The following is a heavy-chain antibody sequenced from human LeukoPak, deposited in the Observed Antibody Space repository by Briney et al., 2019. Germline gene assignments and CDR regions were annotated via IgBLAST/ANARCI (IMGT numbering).Heavy chain of an antibody. CDR2: ISGDATGT. D-gene: IGHD3-22*01. CDR3: ARGGYYSDSRDYYPFDY. V-gene: IGHV3-23*01. CDR1: GFTFSSYA. Sequence: AGGSLRLSCAASGFTFSSYAMSWVRQAPGKGLEWVSAISGDATGTYYEDSVKGRFTVSRDKSKNTLYLQMNSLRAEDTAVYYCARGGYYSDSRDYYPFDYWGQGTLVTVSS. J-gene: IGHJ4*02.